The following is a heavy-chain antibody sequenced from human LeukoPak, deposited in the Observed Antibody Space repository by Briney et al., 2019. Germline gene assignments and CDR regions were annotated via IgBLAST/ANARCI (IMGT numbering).Heavy chain of an antibody. D-gene: IGHD3-10*01. V-gene: IGHV4-38-2*02. CDR3: ARVSYYGSRGYYYYYMDV. CDR2: IYHSGST. J-gene: IGHJ6*03. Sequence: SETLSLTCTVSGDSISRYYWNWIRQPPGKGLEWIGSIYHSGSTYYNPSLKSRVTISVDTSKNQFSLKLSSVTAADTAVYYCARVSYYGSRGYYYYYMDVWGKGTTVTISS. CDR1: GDSISRYY.